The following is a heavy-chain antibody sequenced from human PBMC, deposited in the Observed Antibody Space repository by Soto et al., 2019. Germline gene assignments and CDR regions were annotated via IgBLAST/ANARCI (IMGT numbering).Heavy chain of an antibody. D-gene: IGHD3-10*01. J-gene: IGHJ4*02. Sequence: QITLKESGPTLVRPTQTLTLTCTFSGFSLSSSGVGVGWIRQPPGKALEWLALIYWDDDKRYSPSLKSRLTITKDTSKNQVVLTLTKSDTVDTATYYCARGGWTTYYSPFFDYWGQGTLVTVSS. CDR1: GFSLSSSGVG. CDR2: IYWDDDK. V-gene: IGHV2-5*02. CDR3: ARGGWTTYYSPFFDY.